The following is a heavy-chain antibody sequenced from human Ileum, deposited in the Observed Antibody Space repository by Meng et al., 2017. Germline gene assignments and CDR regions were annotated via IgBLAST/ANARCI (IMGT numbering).Heavy chain of an antibody. V-gene: IGHV4-31*03. J-gene: IGHJ4*02. Sequence: QLQLQESGPGLVKPSQPLSLTCTVSGGSISSGGYYWSWIRQHPGKGLEWIGYIYDSGSTCYNPSLKSRIAISGDTSKNQFSLNLSSVTAADTAVYYCARGGTAYFDYWGQGTLVTVSS. CDR2: IYDSGST. D-gene: IGHD1-1*01. CDR3: ARGGTAYFDY. CDR1: GGSISSGGYY.